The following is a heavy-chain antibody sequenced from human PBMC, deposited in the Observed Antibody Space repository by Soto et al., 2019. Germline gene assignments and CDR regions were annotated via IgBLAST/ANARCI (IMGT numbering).Heavy chain of an antibody. J-gene: IGHJ5*02. V-gene: IGHV4-38-2*02. CDR1: VEPMTGGYY. D-gene: IGHD2-15*01. CDR2: IYYGGTT. CDR3: ARGWSYFAA. Sequence: SEILSLPSYVSVEPMTGGYYWGWIRQSPGKGLEWIGSIYYGGTTYYNPSLRSRLAISIDTSKNQFSLRLSSVTAADTALYYCARGWSYFAAWVQGSLVTAPQ.